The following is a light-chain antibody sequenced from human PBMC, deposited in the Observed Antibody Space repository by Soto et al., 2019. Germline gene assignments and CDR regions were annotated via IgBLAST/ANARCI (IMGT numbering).Light chain of an antibody. V-gene: IGKV3-20*01. CDR3: HQYVTSPNT. CDR1: QSVTSSH. CDR2: GAS. Sequence: IVLTQSPGTLSLSPGERATLSCRASQSVTSSHLAWYQQKPGQSPRLLIYGASTRATAIPDRFSGSGSGTDFILTISRLEPEDVAVYYCHQYVTSPNTFGQGTKLEIK. J-gene: IGKJ2*01.